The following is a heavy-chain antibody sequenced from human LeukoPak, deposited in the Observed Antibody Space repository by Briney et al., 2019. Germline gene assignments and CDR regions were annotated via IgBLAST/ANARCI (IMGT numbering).Heavy chain of an antibody. J-gene: IGHJ6*02. D-gene: IGHD3-9*01. CDR1: GGSFSGYY. V-gene: IGHV4-34*01. Sequence: PPETLSLTCAVYGGSFSGYYWSWIRQPPGKGLEWIGEINHSGSTNYNPSLKSRVTISVDTSKNQFSLKLSSVTAADTAVYYCARGRPYLSYDILTGYYDDYYYGMDVWGQGTTVTVSS. CDR3: ARGRPYLSYDILTGYYDDYYYGMDV. CDR2: INHSGST.